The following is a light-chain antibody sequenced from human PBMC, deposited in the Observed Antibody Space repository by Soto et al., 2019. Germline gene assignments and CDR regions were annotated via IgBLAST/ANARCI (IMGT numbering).Light chain of an antibody. CDR2: DAS. Sequence: EIILTQSPVTLYVSPGERATLSCSASHSFRALLAWYQQKPGLAPRVLIYDASTRATVIPARFSGSGSGTDFTLTISSLQSEDFAVYYCQQYDNWPLTFGGGTKVDIK. V-gene: IGKV3-15*01. CDR1: HSFRAL. J-gene: IGKJ4*01. CDR3: QQYDNWPLT.